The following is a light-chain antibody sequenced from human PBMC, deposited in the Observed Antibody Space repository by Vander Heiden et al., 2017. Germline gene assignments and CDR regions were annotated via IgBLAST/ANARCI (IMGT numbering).Light chain of an antibody. CDR2: DAS. V-gene: IGKV3-11*01. J-gene: IGKJ3*01. CDR3: QQRSNWPPWT. CDR1: QSVSSY. Sequence: PGERATLSCRASQSVSSYLAWYRQKPGQAPRLLIYDASNRATGIPARFSGSGSGTDFTLTISSLEPEDFAVYYCQQRSNWPPWTFGPGTKVDIK.